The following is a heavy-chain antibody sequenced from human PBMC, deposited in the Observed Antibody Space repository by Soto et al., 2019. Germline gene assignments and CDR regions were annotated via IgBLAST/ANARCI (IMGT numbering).Heavy chain of an antibody. Sequence: SETLSLTCAVYGGSFSGYYWSWIRQPPGKGLEWIGEINHSGSTNYNPSLKSRVTISVDTSKNQFSLKLSSVTAADTAVYYCARGLRTLLRYFDWLPHPLDYWGQGTLVTVSS. V-gene: IGHV4-34*01. CDR3: ARGLRTLLRYFDWLPHPLDY. CDR1: GGSFSGYY. J-gene: IGHJ4*02. D-gene: IGHD3-9*01. CDR2: INHSGST.